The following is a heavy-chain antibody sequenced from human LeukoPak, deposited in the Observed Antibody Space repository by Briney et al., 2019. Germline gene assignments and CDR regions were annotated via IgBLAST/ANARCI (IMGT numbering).Heavy chain of an antibody. CDR3: AELGITMIGGV. CDR1: GFTFSSYG. V-gene: IGHV3-48*04. CDR2: ISSSGSTI. J-gene: IGHJ6*04. D-gene: IGHD3-10*02. Sequence: GGSLRLSCAASGFTFSSYGMNWVRQAPGKGLEWVSYISSSGSTIYYADSVKGRFTISRDNAKNSLYLQMDSLRAEDTAVYYCAELGITMIGGVWGKGTTVTISS.